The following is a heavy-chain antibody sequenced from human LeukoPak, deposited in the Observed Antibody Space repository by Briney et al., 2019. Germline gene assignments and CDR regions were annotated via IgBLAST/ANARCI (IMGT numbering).Heavy chain of an antibody. CDR2: IKQDGSEK. CDR1: GFTFSNYW. CDR3: ATTQTFDY. J-gene: IGHJ4*02. D-gene: IGHD2-15*01. V-gene: IGHV3-7*03. Sequence: GESLRLSCIASGFTFSNYWMSWVRQAPGKGLEWVANIKQDGSEKYYVDPVKGRFSISRDNAKSSLDLQMNNLRAEDTAVYYCATTQTFDYWGQGTLVTVSS.